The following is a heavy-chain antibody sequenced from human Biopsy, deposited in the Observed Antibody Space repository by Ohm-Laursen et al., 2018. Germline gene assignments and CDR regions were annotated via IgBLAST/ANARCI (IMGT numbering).Heavy chain of an antibody. D-gene: IGHD2/OR15-2a*01. Sequence: GTLSLTCSVSGDSISSYYWSWIRQPPGKGLEWIGYIYYSGSTNYNPSLKSRVTISVDTSRNQISLRLQSVTAADTAIYYCTRATNSTGWPYYYFYGMDIWGQGTTVTVSS. CDR3: TRATNSTGWPYYYFYGMDI. V-gene: IGHV4-59*01. CDR2: IYYSGST. J-gene: IGHJ6*02. CDR1: GDSISSYY.